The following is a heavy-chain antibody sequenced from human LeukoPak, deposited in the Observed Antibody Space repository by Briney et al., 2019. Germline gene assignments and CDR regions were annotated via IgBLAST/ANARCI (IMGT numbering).Heavy chain of an antibody. CDR3: AKDHKWLRSGLN. V-gene: IGHV3-23*01. J-gene: IGHJ4*02. D-gene: IGHD5-12*01. CDR2: ISGSGGST. Sequence: PGGSLRLSCAASGFTFSSYAMSWVRHAPGKGLELVSAISGSGGSTYYADSVKGRFTISRDNSKNTLYLQMNSLRAEDTAVYYCAKDHKWLRSGLNWGQGTLVTVSS. CDR1: GFTFSSYA.